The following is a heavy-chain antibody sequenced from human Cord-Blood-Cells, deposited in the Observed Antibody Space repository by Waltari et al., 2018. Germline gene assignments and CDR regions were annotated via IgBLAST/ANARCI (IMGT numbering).Heavy chain of an antibody. CDR3: ARLYDSSGYLDY. D-gene: IGHD3-22*01. V-gene: IGHV4-39*01. J-gene: IGHJ4*02. Sequence: QLQLQESGPGLVKPSETLSLTCTVSGGSISSSSYYWGWIRQPPGKGLEWNGSIYYSGSTYYNPSLKSRVTISVDTSKNQFSLKLSSVTAADTAVYYCARLYDSSGYLDYWGQGTLVTVSS. CDR1: GGSISSSSYY. CDR2: IYYSGST.